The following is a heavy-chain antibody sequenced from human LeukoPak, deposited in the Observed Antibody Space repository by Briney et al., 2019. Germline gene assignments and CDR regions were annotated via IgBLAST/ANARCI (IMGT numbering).Heavy chain of an antibody. CDR1: GGSISSGYY. CDR3: AADRTGLAFDI. Sequence: SETLSLTCTVSGGSISSGYYWGCFRQPPGKGLEWIASIYHSGSTYYNPSLKSRVTISVDTSKNQFSLKLSSVTAADTAVYYCAADRTGLAFDIWGQGTMVTVSS. J-gene: IGHJ3*02. D-gene: IGHD3-22*01. V-gene: IGHV4-38-2*02. CDR2: IYHSGST.